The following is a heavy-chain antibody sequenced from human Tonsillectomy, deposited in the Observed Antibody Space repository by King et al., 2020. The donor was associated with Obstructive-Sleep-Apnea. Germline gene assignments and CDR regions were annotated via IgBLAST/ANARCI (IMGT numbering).Heavy chain of an antibody. CDR1: GFTFSNYW. V-gene: IGHV3-7*04. CDR2: RKQDGYEK. Sequence: VQLVESGGGLVQPGGSLRLSCAASGFTFSNYWMSWVRQAPGEGLEWVANRKQDGYEKHYVESVKGRSTISRDNAKNSLSLQMNSLRAEDTAVYYCARGLNYFDYWGQGTLVTVSS. CDR3: ARGLNYFDY. J-gene: IGHJ4*02.